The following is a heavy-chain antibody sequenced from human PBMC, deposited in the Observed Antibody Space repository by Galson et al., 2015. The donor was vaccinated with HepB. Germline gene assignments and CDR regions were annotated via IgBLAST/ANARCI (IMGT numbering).Heavy chain of an antibody. D-gene: IGHD2-21*02. Sequence: SETLSLTCAVYGGSFSGYYWSWIRQPPGKGLEWIGEISHSGTTNYIPSLKTRITLSVDTSKNQFSLKLYFVTAADTAVYYCARASVWSLLLYWGQGTLVTVSS. CDR2: ISHSGTT. V-gene: IGHV4-34*01. CDR3: ARASVWSLLLY. J-gene: IGHJ4*02. CDR1: GGSFSGYY.